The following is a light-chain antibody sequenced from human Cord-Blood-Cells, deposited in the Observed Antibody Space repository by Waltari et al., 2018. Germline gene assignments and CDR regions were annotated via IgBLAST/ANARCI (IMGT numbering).Light chain of an antibody. CDR2: DVS. J-gene: IGLJ3*02. CDR3: SSYTSSSTNWV. V-gene: IGLV2-14*01. CDR1: SSDVGGYNY. Sequence: QSALTQPASVSGSPGQSITISCTGTSSDVGGYNYVSWYQQHPGKDPKLMIYDVSNRPSGVSNRFSGSKSGNTASLTISGLQAEDEADYYCSSYTSSSTNWVFGGGTKLTVL.